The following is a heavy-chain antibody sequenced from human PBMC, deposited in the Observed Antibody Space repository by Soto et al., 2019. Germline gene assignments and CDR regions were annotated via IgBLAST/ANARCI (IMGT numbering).Heavy chain of an antibody. CDR1: GGSISSYY. CDR3: ARSWVSNAFDV. J-gene: IGHJ3*01. V-gene: IGHV4-59*01. CDR2: IYNSEST. Sequence: SETLSLTCTVSGGSISSYYWSWIRQPPGKGLEWIGYIYNSESTNYNPSLKSRVSITVDRSKKQFSLKLNSVTAADTAVYYCARSWVSNAFDVWGQGTMVTVSS. D-gene: IGHD3-3*02.